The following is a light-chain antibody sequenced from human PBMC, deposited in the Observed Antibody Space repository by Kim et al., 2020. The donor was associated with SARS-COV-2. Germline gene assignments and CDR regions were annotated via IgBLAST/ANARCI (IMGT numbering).Light chain of an antibody. CDR2: DVS. V-gene: IGLV2-11*01. J-gene: IGLJ1*01. CDR3: CSYAGSYTYV. CDR1: SSDVGGYNY. Sequence: GQSVTISCTGTSSDVGGYNYVSWYQQHPDKTPKLMIYDVSERPSGVPDRFPGSKSGNTASLTISGLQADDEADYYCCSYAGSYTYVFGTGTKVTVL.